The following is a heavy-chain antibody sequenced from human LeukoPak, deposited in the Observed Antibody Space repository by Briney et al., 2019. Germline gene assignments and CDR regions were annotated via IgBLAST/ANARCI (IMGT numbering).Heavy chain of an antibody. D-gene: IGHD2-15*01. Sequence: GASVKVSCKASGYTFTSYDINWVRQAPGQGLEWMGWINPNSGGTNYAQKFQGRVTMTRDTSISTAYMELTRLRSDDTAVYYCARRYDYGDYWGQGTLVTVSS. CDR2: INPNSGGT. CDR3: ARRYDYGDY. V-gene: IGHV1-2*02. CDR1: GYTFTSYD. J-gene: IGHJ4*02.